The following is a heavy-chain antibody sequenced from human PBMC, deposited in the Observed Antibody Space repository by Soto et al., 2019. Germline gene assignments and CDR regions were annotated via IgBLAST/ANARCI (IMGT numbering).Heavy chain of an antibody. D-gene: IGHD1-26*01. J-gene: IGHJ5*02. CDR3: VREDGVVGASSAFDP. CDR2: INGRSNYK. CDR1: GFALTTYT. V-gene: IGHV3-21*02. Sequence: EVQLVESGGGLVAPGGSLRLSCVASGFALTTYTMNWVRQAPGTGLEWVSSINGRSNYKYYSDSVKGRFTVSRDNGQNSLFLQMSRLGPEDTAVYYCVREDGVVGASSAFDPWGQGTLVTVSS.